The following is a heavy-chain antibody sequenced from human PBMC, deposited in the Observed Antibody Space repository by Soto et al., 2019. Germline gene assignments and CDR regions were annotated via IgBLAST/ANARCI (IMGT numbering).Heavy chain of an antibody. CDR2: ISVSNGNT. CDR1: GYTFTTYG. Sequence: QVPLVQSGAEVKKPGASVKVSCKASGYTFTTYGISGVRQAPGQGLEWMGWISVSNGNTYYGQKFQGRVTMTTDSFTSPAYLYLSSLPSADTAVYFCATAPPYLRSGDSRGRATLVTVSS. D-gene: IGHD6-25*01. J-gene: IGHJ4*02. V-gene: IGHV1-18*01. CDR3: ATAPPYLRSGDS.